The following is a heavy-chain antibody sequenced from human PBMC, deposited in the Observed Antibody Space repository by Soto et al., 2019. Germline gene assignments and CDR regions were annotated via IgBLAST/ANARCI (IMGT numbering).Heavy chain of an antibody. J-gene: IGHJ4*02. CDR2: IYHSGST. D-gene: IGHD3-3*01. Sequence: PSETLSLTCAVSSGSISSSNWWSWVRQPPGKGLEWIGEIYHSGSTNYNPSLKSRVTISVDKSKNQFSLKLSSVTAADTAVYYCARTTYYDFWSGLDYWGQGTLVTAPQ. V-gene: IGHV4-4*02. CDR1: SGSISSSNW. CDR3: ARTTYYDFWSGLDY.